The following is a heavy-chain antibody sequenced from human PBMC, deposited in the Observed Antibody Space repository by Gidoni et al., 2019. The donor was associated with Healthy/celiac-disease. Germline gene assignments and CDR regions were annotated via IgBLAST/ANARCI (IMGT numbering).Heavy chain of an antibody. CDR2: ISSSSSYI. J-gene: IGHJ4*02. CDR3: AKLCSGGSCYSDY. D-gene: IGHD2-15*01. V-gene: IGHV3-21*01. CDR1: GFTFSSYS. Sequence: EVQLVESGGGLVKPGGSLRPSCAASGFTFSSYSMNWVRQAPGKGLEWVSSISSSSSYIYYADSVKGRFTISRDNAKNSLYLQMNSLRAEDTAVYYCAKLCSGGSCYSDYWGQGTLVTVSS.